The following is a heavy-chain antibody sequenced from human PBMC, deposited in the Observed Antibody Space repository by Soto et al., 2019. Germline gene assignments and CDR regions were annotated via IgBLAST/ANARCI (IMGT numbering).Heavy chain of an antibody. V-gene: IGHV3-13*01. CDR3: ARGATDWLLVARYYYYMDV. J-gene: IGHJ6*03. D-gene: IGHD3-9*01. CDR1: GFTFSSYY. Sequence: PGGSLILSCAASGFTFSSYYRHWVRQATGKGLEWVSAIGTAGDTYYPGSVKGRFTISRENAKNSLYLQMNSLRAGDTAVYYCARGATDWLLVARYYYYMDVWGKGTTVTVSS. CDR2: IGTAGDT.